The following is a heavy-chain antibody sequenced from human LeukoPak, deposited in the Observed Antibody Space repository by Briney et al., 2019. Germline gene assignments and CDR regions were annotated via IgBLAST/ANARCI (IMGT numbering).Heavy chain of an antibody. J-gene: IGHJ6*03. Sequence: SETLSLTCAVYGGSFSGYYWSWIRQPPGKGLKWIGNIYYSGYTTYSPSLRSRVTISVDTSKNQFSLKLSSVTAADTAVYYCARETSQKGAHHMDVWGKGTTITISS. CDR2: IYYSGYT. D-gene: IGHD3-16*01. CDR3: ARETSQKGAHHMDV. V-gene: IGHV4-59*01. CDR1: GGSFSGYY.